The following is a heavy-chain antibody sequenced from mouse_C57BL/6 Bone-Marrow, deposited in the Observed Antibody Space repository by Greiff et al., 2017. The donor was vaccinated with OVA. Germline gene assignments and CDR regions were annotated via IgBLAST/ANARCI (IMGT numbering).Heavy chain of an antibody. J-gene: IGHJ2*01. CDR1: GYTFTSYW. CDR3: ARRYYGSSYKGYFED. D-gene: IGHD1-1*01. CDR2: IYPGSGST. V-gene: IGHV1-55*01. Sequence: QVQLQQPGAELVKPGASVKMSCKASGYTFTSYWITWVKQRPGQGLEWIGDIYPGSGSTNYNEKFKSKATLTVDTSSSTAYMQLRRLESEDAAVCDCARRYYGSSYKGYFEDWGQGTTLTVSS.